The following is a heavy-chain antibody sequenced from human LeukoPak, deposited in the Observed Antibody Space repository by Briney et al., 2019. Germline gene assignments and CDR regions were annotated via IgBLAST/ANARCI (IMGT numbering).Heavy chain of an antibody. CDR2: ISGNGGST. J-gene: IGHJ6*02. CDR3: ARSYSNHLFGMDV. Sequence: PGGSLRLSCAASGFTFSSYAMSWGRQAPGKGLEWVSAISGNGGSTYYADSVKGRFAISRDSSKNTLFLQMNSLRAEDTAVYYCARSYSNHLFGMDVWGQGTTVTVS. CDR1: GFTFSSYA. V-gene: IGHV3-23*01. D-gene: IGHD4-11*01.